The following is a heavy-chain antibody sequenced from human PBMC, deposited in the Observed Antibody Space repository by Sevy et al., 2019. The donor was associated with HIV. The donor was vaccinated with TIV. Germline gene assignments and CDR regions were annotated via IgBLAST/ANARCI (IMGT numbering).Heavy chain of an antibody. D-gene: IGHD3-3*01. CDR3: ASGDEIGGYCTQYDYYYGMDV. J-gene: IGHJ6*02. CDR2: ISGYNGNT. Sequence: ASVKVSCKASGYIFPNYAVSWVRQAPGQGLEWMGWISGYNGNTNYVQELQGRVTMTRDTSTRTVHMELRSLRSDDTATNYWASGDEIGGYCTQYDYYYGMDVWGQGTTVTVSS. CDR1: GYIFPNYA. V-gene: IGHV1-18*01.